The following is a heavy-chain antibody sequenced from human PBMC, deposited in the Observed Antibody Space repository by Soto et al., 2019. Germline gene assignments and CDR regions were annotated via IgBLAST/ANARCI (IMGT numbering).Heavy chain of an antibody. Sequence: QVQLQESGPGLVKPSQTLSLTCTVSGGSINSGGYYWSWIRQHPGKGLEWIGYIYYSGSTYYNPSLKSRVTISVDPSTTRCSLKLRSVTAAGTAVYYCAREPSIWGPGTLVTVSS. CDR1: GGSINSGGYY. CDR2: IYYSGST. J-gene: IGHJ4*02. CDR3: AREPSI. V-gene: IGHV4-31*03.